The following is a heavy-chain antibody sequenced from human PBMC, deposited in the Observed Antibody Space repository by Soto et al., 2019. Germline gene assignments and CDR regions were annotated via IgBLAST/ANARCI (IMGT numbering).Heavy chain of an antibody. CDR3: ARDLGHCSNRPCSAHLDF. V-gene: IGHV3-53*01. CDR1: GFTSRSTY. CDR2: LFRTGNT. Sequence: GGSLRLSCAVSGFTSRSTYFSWGRQAPGKGLEWVSVLFRTGNTFYPDSVKGRFTLSRYTSETMVYLQMTNLKAEDTAVYYCARDLGHCSNRPCSAHLDFWGPGTLVTVSS. D-gene: IGHD3-16*01. J-gene: IGHJ4*02.